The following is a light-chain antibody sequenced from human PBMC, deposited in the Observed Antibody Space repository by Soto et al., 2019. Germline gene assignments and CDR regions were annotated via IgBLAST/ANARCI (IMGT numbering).Light chain of an antibody. V-gene: IGLV2-14*03. CDR1: NSDVGGYNY. Sequence: QSALTQPASVSGSPGQSITISCTGTNSDVGGYNYVSWYQQHPGKSPKLLIYDVSSRPSGLSNRFSGSKSGNTASLIISGLQAEDEADYYCASYTNCITYFFGSGTKLTVL. CDR2: DVS. J-gene: IGLJ1*01. CDR3: ASYTNCITYF.